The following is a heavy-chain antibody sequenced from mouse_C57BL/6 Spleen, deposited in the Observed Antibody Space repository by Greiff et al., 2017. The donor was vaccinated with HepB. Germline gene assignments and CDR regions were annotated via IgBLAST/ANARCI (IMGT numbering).Heavy chain of an antibody. CDR1: GYTFTDYY. J-gene: IGHJ4*01. V-gene: IGHV1-76*01. CDR2: IYPGSGNT. D-gene: IGHD2-12*01. CDR3: ERDDEAMDY. Sequence: QVHVKQSGAELVRPGASVKLSCKASGYTFTDYYINWVKQRPGQGLEWIARIYPGSGNTYYNEKFKGKATLTAEKSSSTAYMQLSSLTSEDSAVYFGERDDEAMDYWGQGTSVTVSS.